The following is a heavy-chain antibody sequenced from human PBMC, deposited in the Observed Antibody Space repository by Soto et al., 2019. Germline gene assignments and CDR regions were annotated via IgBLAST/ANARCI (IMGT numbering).Heavy chain of an antibody. CDR2: MNPNSGNT. J-gene: IGHJ6*03. CDR3: ARVIAVAKTRNKYYYYMDV. V-gene: IGHV1-8*01. D-gene: IGHD6-19*01. Sequence: ASVKVSCKASAYTFTSYHINWVRQATGPGLQWMGWMNPNSGNTGYAQKFQGRVTMTRNTSISTAYMELSSLRSEDTAVYYCARVIAVAKTRNKYYYYMDVWGKGTTVTVSS. CDR1: AYTFTSYH.